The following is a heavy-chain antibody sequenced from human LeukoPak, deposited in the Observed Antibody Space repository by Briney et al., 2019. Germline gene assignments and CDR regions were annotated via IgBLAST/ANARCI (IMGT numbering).Heavy chain of an antibody. CDR2: ISYDGSNK. J-gene: IGHJ4*02. CDR1: GFTFSSYG. CDR3: AKSAYYDASGYYREYYFDY. D-gene: IGHD3-22*01. Sequence: GGSLRLSCAASGFTFSSYGMHWVRQAPGKGLEWVAVISYDGSNKYYADSVKGRFTISRDNSKNTLYLQMNSLRAEDTAVYYCAKSAYYDASGYYREYYFDYWGQGTLVTVSS. V-gene: IGHV3-30*18.